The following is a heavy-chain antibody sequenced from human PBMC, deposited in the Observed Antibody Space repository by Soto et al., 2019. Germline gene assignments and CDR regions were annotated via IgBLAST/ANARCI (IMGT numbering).Heavy chain of an antibody. J-gene: IGHJ6*02. D-gene: IGHD3-3*01. Sequence: ASVKVSCKASGYTFTSYGISWVRQAPGQGLEWMGWISAYNGNTNYAQKLQGRVTMTTDTSTSTAYMELRSLRSDDTAVYYCANAHYDFWSGYKRHYYYYGMDVWGQGTTVTVSS. CDR2: ISAYNGNT. V-gene: IGHV1-18*04. CDR3: ANAHYDFWSGYKRHYYYYGMDV. CDR1: GYTFTSYG.